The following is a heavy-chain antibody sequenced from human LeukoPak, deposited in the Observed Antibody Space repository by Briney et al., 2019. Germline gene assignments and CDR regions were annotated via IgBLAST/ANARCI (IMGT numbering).Heavy chain of an antibody. CDR2: IIPIFGTA. CDR1: GGTFSSYA. CDR3: ARVGIDYSNPNWFDP. D-gene: IGHD4-11*01. J-gene: IGHJ5*02. Sequence: SVTVSCTASGGTFSSYAISWVRQAPGQGLEWMGGIIPIFGTANYAQKFQGRVTITADESTSTAYMELSSLRSEDTAVYYCARVGIDYSNPNWFDPWGQGTLVTVSS. V-gene: IGHV1-69*13.